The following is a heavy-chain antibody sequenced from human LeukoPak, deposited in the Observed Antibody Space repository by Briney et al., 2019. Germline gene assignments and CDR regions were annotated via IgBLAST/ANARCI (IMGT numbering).Heavy chain of an antibody. D-gene: IGHD3-22*01. CDR2: IKQDGSEK. J-gene: IGHJ4*02. CDR3: ARAPTTYYYDSSGYYYVFTCFDY. CDR1: GFTFSSYW. V-gene: IGHV3-7*01. Sequence: GGSLRLSCAASGFTFSSYWMSWVRQAPGKGLEWVANIKQDGSEKYYVDSVKGRFTISRDNAKNSLYLQMNSLRAEDTAVYYCARAPTTYYYDSSGYYYVFTCFDYWGQGTLVTVSS.